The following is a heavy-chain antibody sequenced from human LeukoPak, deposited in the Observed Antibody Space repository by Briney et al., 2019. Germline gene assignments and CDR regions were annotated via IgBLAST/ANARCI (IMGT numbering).Heavy chain of an antibody. J-gene: IGHJ2*01. V-gene: IGHV4-59*01. CDR3: ARISRGSSGWSNWYFDL. CDR1: GGSITNYY. CDR2: IYYSGST. Sequence: PSETLSLTCTVSGGSITNYYWSWIRQPPGKGLEWIGYIYYSGSTNYNPSLKSRVTISVDTSKNQFSLKLSSVTAADTAVYYCARISRGSSGWSNWYFDLWGRGTLVTVSS. D-gene: IGHD6-19*01.